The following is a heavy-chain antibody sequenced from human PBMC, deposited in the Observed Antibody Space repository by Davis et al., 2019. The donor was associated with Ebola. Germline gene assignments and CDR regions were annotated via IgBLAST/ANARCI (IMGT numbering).Heavy chain of an antibody. D-gene: IGHD6-19*01. Sequence: AGSLTLSCAASGFTVSSNYMSWVRQAPGKGLEWVAVISYDGSNKYYADSVKGRFTISRDNSKNSLYLQLNSLRAEDTAVYYCAGGKDSSGWYGDDAFDFWGQGTMVTVS. CDR2: ISYDGSNK. J-gene: IGHJ3*01. V-gene: IGHV3-30*03. CDR3: AGGKDSSGWYGDDAFDF. CDR1: GFTVSSNY.